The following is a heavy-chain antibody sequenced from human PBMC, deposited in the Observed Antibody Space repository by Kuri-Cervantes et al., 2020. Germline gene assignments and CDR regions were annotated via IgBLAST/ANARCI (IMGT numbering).Heavy chain of an antibody. CDR1: GYTFTSYD. Sequence: ASVKVSCKASGYTFTSYDINWVRQATGQGLEWMGWMNPNSGNTGYAQKFQGRATMTRNTSISTAYMELSSLRSEDTAVYYCAKEVPYYDFWSGYYPYGMDVWGQGTTVTVSS. D-gene: IGHD3-3*01. J-gene: IGHJ6*02. CDR2: MNPNSGNT. CDR3: AKEVPYYDFWSGYYPYGMDV. V-gene: IGHV1-8*01.